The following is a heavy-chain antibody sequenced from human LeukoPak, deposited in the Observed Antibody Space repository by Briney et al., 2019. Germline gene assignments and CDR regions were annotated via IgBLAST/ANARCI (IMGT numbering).Heavy chain of an antibody. V-gene: IGHV3-30*02. CDR2: IRYDGSNK. D-gene: IGHD6-19*01. Sequence: PGGSLRLSCAASGFTFSSYGMHWVRQAPGKGLEWVASIRYDGSNKYYPDSVKGRFTISRDHSKNTLFLQMNSLRAEDTAVYYCAKDYSSGWNLDYWGQGTLVTVTS. J-gene: IGHJ4*02. CDR1: GFTFSSYG. CDR3: AKDYSSGWNLDY.